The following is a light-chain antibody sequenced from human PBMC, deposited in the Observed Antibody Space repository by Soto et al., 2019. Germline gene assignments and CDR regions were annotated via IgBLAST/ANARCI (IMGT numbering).Light chain of an antibody. J-gene: IGKJ1*01. Sequence: EIVLTQSPGTLSLSPGERATLSCRASQSVSSSYLAWYQQKPGLAPRLLIYGASSRATGIPDRFSGSGSGTDFTLTISRLEPVDFAVYYCQQYGSSPRTFGQGTKVDIK. CDR1: QSVSSSY. V-gene: IGKV3-20*01. CDR2: GAS. CDR3: QQYGSSPRT.